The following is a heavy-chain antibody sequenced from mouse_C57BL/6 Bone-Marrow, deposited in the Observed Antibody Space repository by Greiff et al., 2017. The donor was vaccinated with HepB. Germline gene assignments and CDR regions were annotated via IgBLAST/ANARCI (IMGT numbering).Heavy chain of an antibody. Sequence: LEESGPELVKPGASVKISCKASGYAFSSSWMNWVKQRPGKGLEWIGRIYPGDGDTNYNGKFKGKATLTADKSSSTAYMQLSSLTSEDSAVYFCLRRKDYWGQGTSVTVSS. D-gene: IGHD2-12*01. CDR1: GYAFSSSW. J-gene: IGHJ4*01. CDR3: LRRKDY. V-gene: IGHV1-82*01. CDR2: IYPGDGDT.